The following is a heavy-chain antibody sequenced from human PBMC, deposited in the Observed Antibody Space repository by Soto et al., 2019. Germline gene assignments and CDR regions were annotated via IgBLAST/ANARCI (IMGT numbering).Heavy chain of an antibody. V-gene: IGHV3-30*14. J-gene: IGHJ6*02. CDR2: ISYDGTYK. Sequence: PGGSLRLSCAASGFTFSSYAMSWVRQAPGKGLEWVAFISYDGTYKYYADSVRGRFTVYRDNSKSTLFLQMNSLKFEDTAVYVCANEVDVAFSSLQYGMDVWGQGTTVTVSS. D-gene: IGHD5-12*01. CDR1: GFTFSSYA. CDR3: ANEVDVAFSSLQYGMDV.